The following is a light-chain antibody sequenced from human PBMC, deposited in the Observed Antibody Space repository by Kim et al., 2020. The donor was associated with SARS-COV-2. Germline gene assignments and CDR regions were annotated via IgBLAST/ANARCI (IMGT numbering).Light chain of an antibody. V-gene: IGLV3-9*01. CDR1: NIGGKN. Sequence: SYELTQPLSVSVALGQTARITCGGNNIGGKNVHWYQQKPGQAPVLVIYRDNNRPSGIPERFSGSNSGRTATLTISGAQDGDEADYYCQVWDSSTIFGGGTQLTVL. J-gene: IGLJ7*01. CDR3: QVWDSSTI. CDR2: RDN.